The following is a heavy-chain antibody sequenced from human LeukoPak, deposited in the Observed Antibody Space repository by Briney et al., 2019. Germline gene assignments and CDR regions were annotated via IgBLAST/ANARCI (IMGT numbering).Heavy chain of an antibody. Sequence: GGSLRLSCAASGFTFSSYTMKWVRQAPGKGLEWVSSISSSSSYIYYADSVKGRFTISRDNAKNSLFLQMNSLRAEDTAVYFCARVGRGYFQHWGQGTLVTVSS. J-gene: IGHJ1*01. CDR1: GFTFSSYT. V-gene: IGHV3-21*01. CDR2: ISSSSSYI. CDR3: ARVGRGYFQH.